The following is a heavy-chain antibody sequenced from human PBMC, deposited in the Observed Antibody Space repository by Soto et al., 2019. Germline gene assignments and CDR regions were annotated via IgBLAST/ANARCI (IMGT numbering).Heavy chain of an antibody. J-gene: IGHJ6*03. V-gene: IGHV3-30*18. CDR2: ISYDGSNK. Sequence: QVQLVESGGGVVQPGRSPRLSCAASGFTFSSYGMHWVRQAPGKGLEWVAVISYDGSNKYYADSVKGRFTISRDNSKNTLYLQMNSLRAEDTAVYYCAKDPMVATDYYYYYMDVWGKGTTVTVSS. CDR3: AKDPMVATDYYYYYMDV. D-gene: IGHD5-12*01. CDR1: GFTFSSYG.